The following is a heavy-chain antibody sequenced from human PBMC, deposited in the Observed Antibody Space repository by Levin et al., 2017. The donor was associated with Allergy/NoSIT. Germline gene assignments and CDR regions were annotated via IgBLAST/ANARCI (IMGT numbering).Heavy chain of an antibody. J-gene: IGHJ3*02. CDR3: ARGHNSSPGTFDI. Sequence: SQTLSLPCAISGDSVSSNSAAWHWIRQSPSRGLEWLGRTYYRSKWYNDYAVSVKSRITINPDTSKNQFSLQLNSVTPEDTAVYYCARGHNSSPGTFDIWGQGTMVTVSS. V-gene: IGHV6-1*01. D-gene: IGHD6-13*01. CDR1: GDSVSSNSAA. CDR2: TYYRSKWYN.